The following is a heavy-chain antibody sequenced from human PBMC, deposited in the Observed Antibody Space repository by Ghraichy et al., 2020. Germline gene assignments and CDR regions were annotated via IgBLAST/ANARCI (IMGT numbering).Heavy chain of an antibody. CDR1: GGSISSYY. Sequence: SETLSLTCTVSGGSISSYYWSWIRQPPGKGLEWIGYIYYSGSTNYNPSLKSRVTISVDTSKNQFSLKLSSVTAADTAVYYCARGATYYDFWSGYFWFDPWGQGTLVTVSS. D-gene: IGHD3-3*01. CDR2: IYYSGST. J-gene: IGHJ5*02. V-gene: IGHV4-59*01. CDR3: ARGATYYDFWSGYFWFDP.